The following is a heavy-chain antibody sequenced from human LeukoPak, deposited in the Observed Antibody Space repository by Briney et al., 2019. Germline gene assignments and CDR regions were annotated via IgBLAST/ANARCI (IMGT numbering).Heavy chain of an antibody. CDR3: ANGARSWSTFDY. J-gene: IGHJ4*02. CDR2: ISYDGSNK. CDR1: GFTFSSYA. D-gene: IGHD6-13*01. V-gene: IGHV3-30*04. Sequence: GRSLRLSCAASGFTFSSYAMHWVRQAPGKGLEWVAVISYDGSNKYYADSVKGRFTISRDNSKNTLYLQMNSLRAEDTAVYYCANGARSWSTFDYWGQGTLVTVSS.